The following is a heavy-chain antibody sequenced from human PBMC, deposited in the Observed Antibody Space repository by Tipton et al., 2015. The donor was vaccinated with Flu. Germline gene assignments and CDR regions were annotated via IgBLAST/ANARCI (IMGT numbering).Heavy chain of an antibody. V-gene: IGHV1-69*01. Sequence: QSGAEVKKPGSSVKVSCKASGDTFRNYAISWVRQAPGQGLEWMGGIVCIFGIPNYAQKFQGRVTMTADESTTTVYMELSSLRSEDTAVYYCARGGGPYCSSTSCYETDYWGQGTLVTVSS. CDR2: IVCIFGIP. J-gene: IGHJ4*02. CDR3: ARGGGPYCSSTSCYETDY. D-gene: IGHD2-2*01. CDR1: GDTFRNYA.